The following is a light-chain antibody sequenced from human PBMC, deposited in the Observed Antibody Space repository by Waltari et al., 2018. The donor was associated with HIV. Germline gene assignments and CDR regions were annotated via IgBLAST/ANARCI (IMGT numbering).Light chain of an antibody. Sequence: QAGLTQPPSVSKGLRQTATLTCTGNSNNVGYEGAAWLQQHQGHPPKLLSCRNNNRPSGISARFSASRSGDTASLTITGLQPEDEADYYCTAWDSSLSAWVFGGGTKLTVL. J-gene: IGLJ3*02. CDR2: RNN. V-gene: IGLV10-54*01. CDR1: SNNVGYEG. CDR3: TAWDSSLSAWV.